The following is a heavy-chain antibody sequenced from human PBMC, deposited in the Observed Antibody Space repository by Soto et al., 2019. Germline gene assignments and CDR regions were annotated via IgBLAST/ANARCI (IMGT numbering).Heavy chain of an antibody. CDR2: ISAYNGNT. V-gene: IGHV1-18*01. CDR3: ARVALYYYDSSDSWFDP. J-gene: IGHJ5*02. CDR1: GYTFTSYG. D-gene: IGHD3-22*01. Sequence: QVQLVQAGAEVKKPGASVKVSCKASGYTFTSYGISWVRQAPGQGREWMGGISAYNGNTNYAQKLQGRVTMTTDTPTSTAYVELRSLRSDDTAVYYCARVALYYYDSSDSWFDPWGQGTLVTVSS.